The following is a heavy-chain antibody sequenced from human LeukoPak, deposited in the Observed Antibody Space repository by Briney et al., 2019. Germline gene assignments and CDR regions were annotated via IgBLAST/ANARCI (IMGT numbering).Heavy chain of an antibody. V-gene: IGHV4-39*01. CDR3: ARQGGSGRSYDY. CDR1: GASISSSSYY. J-gene: IGHJ4*02. Sequence: SETLSLTCNVSGASISSSSYYWGWIRQPPGKGLEWIGTSGSTYYNPSLKSRVTISVDTSKNQFSLKLSSVTAADTAVYHCARQGGSGRSYDYWGQGTLVTVSS. CDR2: SGST. D-gene: IGHD3-10*01.